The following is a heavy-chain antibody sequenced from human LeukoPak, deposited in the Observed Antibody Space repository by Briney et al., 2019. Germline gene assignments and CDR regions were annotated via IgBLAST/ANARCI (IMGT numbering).Heavy chain of an antibody. V-gene: IGHV3-30*18. Sequence: PGGSLRLSCAASGFTFSNYGMHWVRRAPGKGLEWVAVISYDGSNKYYADSVKGRFTISRDNSKNMLYLQMNSLRAEDTAVYYCAKAGMATYFEREDYWGQGTLVTVSS. CDR3: AKAGMATYFEREDY. CDR1: GFTFSNYG. J-gene: IGHJ4*02. D-gene: IGHD5-24*01. CDR2: ISYDGSNK.